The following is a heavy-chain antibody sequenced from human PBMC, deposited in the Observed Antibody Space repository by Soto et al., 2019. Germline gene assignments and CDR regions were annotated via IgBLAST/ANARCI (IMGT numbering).Heavy chain of an antibody. CDR2: ISGSTCVT. D-gene: IGHD2-8*01. Sequence: EVQLVESGGGLVQPGGSLRLSCAASGFTFSSYGMNWVRQAPGKGLEWVSHISGSTCVTYYADSVKGRFTISRDNAKNSLFPKMNSLRDEDTAVYDCARERPLGVHPYVCYYWCQGTLVTDAS. J-gene: IGHJ4*02. V-gene: IGHV3-48*02. CDR3: ARERPLGVHPYVCYY. CDR1: GFTFSSYG.